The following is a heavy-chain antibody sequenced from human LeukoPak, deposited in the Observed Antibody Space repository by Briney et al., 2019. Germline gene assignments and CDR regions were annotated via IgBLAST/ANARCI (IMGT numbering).Heavy chain of an antibody. CDR3: VRRGYSSSWYVGPNWFDP. CDR1: GGSFSGYY. J-gene: IGHJ5*02. CDR2: INHSGST. Sequence: SETLSLTCAAYGGSFSGYYWSWIRQPPGKGLEWIGEINHSGSTNYNPSLKSRVTISVDTSKNQFSLKLSSVTAADTAVYYCVRRGYSSSWYVGPNWFDPWGQGTLVTVSS. V-gene: IGHV4-34*01. D-gene: IGHD6-13*01.